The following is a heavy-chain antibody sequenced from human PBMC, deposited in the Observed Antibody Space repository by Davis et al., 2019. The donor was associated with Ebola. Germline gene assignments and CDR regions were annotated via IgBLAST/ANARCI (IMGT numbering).Heavy chain of an antibody. CDR2: IRGKSDYI. D-gene: IGHD3-9*01. Sequence: GGSLRLSRAASGFTFSSYSMNWVRQAPGKGLEWISHIRGKSDYITYADSVKGRFTISRDNAKDSLYLQLNSLGDDDTAMYYCVRDLDWAFDYWGQGTLVTVSS. CDR3: VRDLDWAFDY. J-gene: IGHJ4*02. V-gene: IGHV3-48*02. CDR1: GFTFSSYS.